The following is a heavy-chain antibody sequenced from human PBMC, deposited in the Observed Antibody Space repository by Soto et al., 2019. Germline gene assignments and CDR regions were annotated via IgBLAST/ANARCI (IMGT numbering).Heavy chain of an antibody. CDR1: GFTFSSYS. CDR3: ARDGWRGSSCLNWFDP. J-gene: IGHJ5*02. V-gene: IGHV3-48*01. CDR2: ISSSSTTK. D-gene: IGHD2-15*01. Sequence: EVQLVESGGGLVQPGGSLRLSCAASGFTFSSYSMNWVRQAPGKGLEWVSYISSSSTTKYYADSVKGRFTISRDNAKNSLYLQLNSLRAEDTAVYYCARDGWRGSSCLNWFDPWGQGTLVTVSS.